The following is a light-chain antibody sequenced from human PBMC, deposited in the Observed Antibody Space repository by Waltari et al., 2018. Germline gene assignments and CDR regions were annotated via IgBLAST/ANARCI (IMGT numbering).Light chain of an antibody. CDR3: SSYTSSSTPVV. J-gene: IGLJ2*01. CDR1: SSDVGGYNS. V-gene: IGLV2-14*03. Sequence: QSALTQPASVSGSPGQSITIPCTGTSSDVGGYNSVLWYQQHPGKAPKLMIYDVSNRPSGVSNRFSGSKSGNTASLTISVLQAEDEADYYCSSYTSSSTPVVFGGGTKLTVL. CDR2: DVS.